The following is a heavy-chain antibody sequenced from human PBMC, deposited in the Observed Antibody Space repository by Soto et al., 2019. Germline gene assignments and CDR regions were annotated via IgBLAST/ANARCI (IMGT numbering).Heavy chain of an antibody. CDR3: AKEGVYSSGWYIDY. CDR2: ISYDGSNK. J-gene: IGHJ4*02. D-gene: IGHD6-19*01. V-gene: IGHV3-30*18. CDR1: GFTFSSYG. Sequence: QVQLVESGGGVVQPGRSLRLSCAASGFTFSSYGMHWVRQAPGKGLEWVAVISYDGSNKYYADSVKGRFTISRDNXKNTLYLQMNSLRAEDTAVYYCAKEGVYSSGWYIDYWGQGTLVTVSS.